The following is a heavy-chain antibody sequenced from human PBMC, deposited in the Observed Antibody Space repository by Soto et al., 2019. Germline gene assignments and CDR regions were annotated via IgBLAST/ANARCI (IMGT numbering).Heavy chain of an antibody. CDR2: IWYDGSNK. J-gene: IGHJ3*02. V-gene: IGHV3-33*08. CDR3: ARDLDSSGKKALDI. CDR1: GFTFSSYG. D-gene: IGHD6-19*01. Sequence: GGSLRLSCAASGFTFSSYGMHWVRQAPGKGLEWVAVIWYDGSNKYYADSVKGRFTISRDNSKNTLYLQMNSLRAEDTAVYYYARDLDSSGKKALDIWGQGTMVTVSS.